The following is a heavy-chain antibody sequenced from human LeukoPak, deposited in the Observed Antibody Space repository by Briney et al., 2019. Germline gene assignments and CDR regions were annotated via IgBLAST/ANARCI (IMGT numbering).Heavy chain of an antibody. V-gene: IGHV4-59*01. D-gene: IGHD3-10*01. J-gene: IGHJ4*02. CDR2: IYYRVTS. CDR1: GGSFSGYY. CDR3: ARAVGGDGSGSL. Sequence: SETLSLTCAVYGGSFSGYYWNWIRQPPGKGLEWIGYIYYRVTSDYNPSLKSRVTMSVDMSTRQISLKLSSVTAADTAVYYCARAVGGDGSGSLWGPGTLVTVSS.